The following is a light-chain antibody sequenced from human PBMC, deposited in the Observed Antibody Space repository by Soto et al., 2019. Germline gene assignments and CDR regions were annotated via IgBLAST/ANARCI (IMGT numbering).Light chain of an antibody. CDR1: QSLRSN. CDR2: GAS. J-gene: IGKJ1*01. Sequence: EVVMTQSPDTLSVSPGERVTLSCRASQSLRSNLAWYQQKPGQAPRLLIYGASTRATGIPARFSGSGSGTEFTLTISSLQSEDFAGYYWQQYNNFWTFGQGTKVEIK. V-gene: IGKV3-15*01. CDR3: QQYNNFWT.